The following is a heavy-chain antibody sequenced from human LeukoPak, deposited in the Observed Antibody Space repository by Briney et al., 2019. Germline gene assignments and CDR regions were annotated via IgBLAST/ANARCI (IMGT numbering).Heavy chain of an antibody. Sequence: KSSETLSLTCTVSGGSISSYYWSWIRQPPGKGLEWIGYIYYSGSTNYNPSLKSRVTISVDTSKNQFSLKLSSVTAADTAVYYCARDGVEVATIPGAFDIWGQGTMVTVSS. CDR2: IYYSGST. CDR3: ARDGVEVATIPGAFDI. J-gene: IGHJ3*02. CDR1: GGSISSYY. V-gene: IGHV4-59*12. D-gene: IGHD5-24*01.